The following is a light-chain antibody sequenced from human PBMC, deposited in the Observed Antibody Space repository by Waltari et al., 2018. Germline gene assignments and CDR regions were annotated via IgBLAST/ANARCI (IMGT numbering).Light chain of an antibody. CDR3: QVWDRGGF. CDR1: DIGGKS. V-gene: IGLV3-21*04. J-gene: IGLJ2*01. CDR2: YDS. Sequence: SYVLTQTPSVSAAPGETVRISCGGIDIGGKSVHWYQQTAGRAPKMVISYDSDRPSGIPERFSGSNSGNTAILTISRVEAGDEADYYCQVWDRGGFFGGGTKVTVL.